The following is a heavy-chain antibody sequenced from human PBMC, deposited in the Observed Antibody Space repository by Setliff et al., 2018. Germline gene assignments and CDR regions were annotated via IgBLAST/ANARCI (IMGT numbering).Heavy chain of an antibody. CDR3: ATLTGDRGVDY. CDR2: INHSGST. V-gene: IGHV4-34*01. Sequence: PSETLSLTCAVYGGSFSGYYWSWIRQPPGKGLEWIGEINHSGSTNYNPSLKSRVTISVDTSKNQFSLKLSSVTAADTAVYYCATLTGDRGVDYWGQGRLVTVSS. CDR1: GGSFSGYY. D-gene: IGHD7-27*01. J-gene: IGHJ4*02.